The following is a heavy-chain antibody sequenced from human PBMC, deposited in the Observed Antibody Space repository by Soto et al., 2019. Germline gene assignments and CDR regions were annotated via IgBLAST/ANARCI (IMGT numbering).Heavy chain of an antibody. Sequence: GESLKISCKGSGYSFTSYWIGWVRQMPGKGLEWMGIIYPGDSDTRYSPSFQGQVTISADKSISTAYLQWSSLKASDTAMYYCAISSSSFSNYYGMDVWGQGTTVTVSS. CDR3: AISSSSFSNYYGMDV. V-gene: IGHV5-51*01. CDR1: GYSFTSYW. D-gene: IGHD6-6*01. CDR2: IYPGDSDT. J-gene: IGHJ6*02.